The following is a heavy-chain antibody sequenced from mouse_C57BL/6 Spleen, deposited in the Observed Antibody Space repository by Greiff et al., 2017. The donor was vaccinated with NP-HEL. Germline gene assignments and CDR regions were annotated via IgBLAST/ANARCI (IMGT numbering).Heavy chain of an antibody. CDR2: IRSKSNNYAT. V-gene: IGHV10-1*01. CDR1: GFSFNTYA. J-gene: IGHJ4*01. Sequence: EVMLVESGGGLVQPKGSLKLSCAASGFSFNTYAMNWVRQAPGKGLEWVARIRSKSNNYATYYADSVKDRFTISRDDSESMLYLQMNNLKTEDTAMYYCVRPGGYYAMDYWGQGTSVTVSS. CDR3: VRPGGYYAMDY.